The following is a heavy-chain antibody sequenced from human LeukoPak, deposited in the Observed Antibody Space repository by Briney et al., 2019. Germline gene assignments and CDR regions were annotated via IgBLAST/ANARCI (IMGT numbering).Heavy chain of an antibody. CDR2: ISAYNGNT. CDR1: GYTFTSYY. D-gene: IGHD3-3*01. CDR3: ARENNDFWDAFDI. V-gene: IGHV1-18*04. Sequence: ASVKVSCKASGYTFTSYYMHWVRQAPGQGLEWMGWISAYNGNTNYAQKLQGRVTMTTDTSTSTAYMELRSLRSDDTAVYYCARENNDFWDAFDIWGQGTMVTVSS. J-gene: IGHJ3*02.